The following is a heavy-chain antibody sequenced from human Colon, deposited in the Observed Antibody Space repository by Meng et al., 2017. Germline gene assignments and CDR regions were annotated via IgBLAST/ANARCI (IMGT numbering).Heavy chain of an antibody. CDR1: GYSFTTFG. D-gene: IGHD6-19*01. J-gene: IGHJ4*02. CDR3: AKIHLGDSGLDY. CDR2: INPNTGDT. V-gene: IGHV1-2*06. Sequence: QVQVVQSGSELRKPGASVKVSCKASGYSFTTFGINWVRQAPGQGLEWLGRINPNTGDTNYAQKFQGRVTLTRDTSINTAYMEVTSLRSDDTAVYYCAKIHLGDSGLDYWGQGTLVTVSS.